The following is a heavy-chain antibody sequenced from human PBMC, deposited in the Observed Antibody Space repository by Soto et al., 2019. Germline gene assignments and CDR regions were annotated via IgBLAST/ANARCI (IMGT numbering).Heavy chain of an antibody. V-gene: IGHV1-69*01. CDR1: GGTFSSYA. CDR2: IIPIFGTA. Sequence: QVQLVQSGAEVKKPGSSVKVSCQASGGTFSSYAISWVRQAPGQGLEWMGGIIPIFGTANYAQKFQGRVTITADESTSTAYMDRGSLRSEDTAVYYCERGITIFGAWGNPCGMDVWGQGTTVTVSS. D-gene: IGHD3-3*01. J-gene: IGHJ6*02. CDR3: ERGITIFGAWGNPCGMDV.